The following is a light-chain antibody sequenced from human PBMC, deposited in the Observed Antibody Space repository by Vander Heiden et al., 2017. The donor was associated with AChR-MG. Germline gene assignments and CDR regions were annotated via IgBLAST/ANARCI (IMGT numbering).Light chain of an antibody. CDR3: ATWDDSLNVVV. Sequence: QSVLTPPPSASGTPGQRVTISCSGSSSNIGGNSVHWYQQLPGTAPKLLIYSNNERPSGVPDRLSGSKSGTSASLAISGLQSEDEADYYCATWDDSLNVVVFGGGTKLTVL. CDR2: SNN. V-gene: IGLV1-44*01. CDR1: SSNIGGNS. J-gene: IGLJ3*02.